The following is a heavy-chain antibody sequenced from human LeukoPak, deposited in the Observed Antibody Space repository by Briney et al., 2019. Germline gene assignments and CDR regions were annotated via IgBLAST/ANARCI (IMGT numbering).Heavy chain of an antibody. CDR2: IYHSGST. D-gene: IGHD5-18*01. Sequence: SETLSLTCAVSGGSISSGGYSWSWIRQPPGKGLEWIGYIYHSGSTYYNPSLKSRVTISVDRSKNQFSLKLSSVTAADTAVYYCAGASELYTAMVHDGAFDIWGQGTMVTVSS. V-gene: IGHV4-30-2*01. CDR3: AGASELYTAMVHDGAFDI. J-gene: IGHJ3*02. CDR1: GGSISSGGYS.